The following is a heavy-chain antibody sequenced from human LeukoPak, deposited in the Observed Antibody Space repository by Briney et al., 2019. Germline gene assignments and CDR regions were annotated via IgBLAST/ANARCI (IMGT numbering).Heavy chain of an antibody. D-gene: IGHD6-6*01. CDR3: AKETSSSFDY. J-gene: IGHJ4*02. V-gene: IGHV3-53*01. CDR2: IYSGGST. Sequence: GGSLRLSCAASGFTVSSNYMSWVRQAPGKGLEWVSVIYSGGSTYYADSVKGRFTVSRDNSKNTLYLQMNSLRAEDTAVYYCAKETSSSFDYWGQGTLVTVSS. CDR1: GFTVSSNY.